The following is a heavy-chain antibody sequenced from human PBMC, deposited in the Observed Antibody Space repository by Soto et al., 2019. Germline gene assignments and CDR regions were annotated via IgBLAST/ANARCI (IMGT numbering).Heavy chain of an antibody. CDR2: IWHDGSNK. CDR3: ARGSDSSGYYFEVDYYGMDV. J-gene: IGHJ6*02. CDR1: GFTFSSYG. Sequence: PGGSLRLSCAASGFTFSSYGMHWVRQAPGKGLEWVAVIWHDGSNKYYADSVKGRFTISRDNSKNTLYLQMNSLRAEDTAVYYCARGSDSSGYYFEVDYYGMDVWGQGTTVTVSS. D-gene: IGHD3-22*01. V-gene: IGHV3-33*01.